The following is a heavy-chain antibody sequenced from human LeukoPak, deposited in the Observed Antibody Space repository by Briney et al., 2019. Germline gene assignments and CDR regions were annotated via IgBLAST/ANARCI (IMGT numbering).Heavy chain of an antibody. D-gene: IGHD1-26*01. Sequence: SETLSLTCAVSGGSILSTNWWSWVRQPPGRGLEWIGEVHLSGASNYNPSLKSRVNMSIDKSRNQLSLELTSVTAADTAIYYCARESGAFSPFGFWGQGTPVTVSS. J-gene: IGHJ4*02. CDR2: VHLSGAS. V-gene: IGHV4-4*02. CDR1: GGSILSTNW. CDR3: ARESGAFSPFGF.